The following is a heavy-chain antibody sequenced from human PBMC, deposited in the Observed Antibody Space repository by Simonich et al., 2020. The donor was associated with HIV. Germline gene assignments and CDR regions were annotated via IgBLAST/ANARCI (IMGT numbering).Heavy chain of an antibody. CDR3: ARGRPPGFSNGWYHFDF. J-gene: IGHJ4*02. CDR1: GGSISSDY. D-gene: IGHD6-19*01. CDR2: ISYSVST. Sequence: LLQESGQGLVKPSETLSLRCTVSGGSISSDYWSGLRKPPGKGLECIGDISYSVSTTYNPALKIRVTMSLDTSKNQGSLKLSSVTAADTAIYYCARGRPPGFSNGWYHFDFWGQGTLVTVSP. V-gene: IGHV4-59*12.